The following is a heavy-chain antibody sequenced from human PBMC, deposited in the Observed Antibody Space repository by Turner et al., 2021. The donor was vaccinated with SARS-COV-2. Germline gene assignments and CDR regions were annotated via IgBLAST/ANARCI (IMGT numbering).Heavy chain of an antibody. CDR1: VGSSSRSSYY. CDR3: ARHWEVAAAAYLARFDP. CDR2: INYSGSI. J-gene: IGHJ5*02. V-gene: IGHV4-39*01. Sequence: QPQLQESGSVLGKPSETLSPTYAVSVGSSSRSSYYWCWIRQPPGKGLEWIGSINYSGSIYYNASLKRRVTIFVDTYKTQFSLKLSTVTGADKAVYYCARHWEVAAAAYLARFDPWGQGTLVTVSS. D-gene: IGHD6-13*01.